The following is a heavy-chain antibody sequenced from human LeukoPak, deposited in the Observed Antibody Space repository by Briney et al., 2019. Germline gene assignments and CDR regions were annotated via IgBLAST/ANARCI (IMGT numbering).Heavy chain of an antibody. D-gene: IGHD7-27*01. CDR1: GVSISSGGYY. J-gene: IGHJ4*02. CDR3: ARGVTGDIFDY. CDR2: IYYSGST. V-gene: IGHV4-31*03. Sequence: SETLSLTCTVSGVSISSGGYYWSWIRQHPGKGLEWIGYIYYSGSTYYNPSLKSRVTISVDTSKNQFSLKLSSVTAADTAVYYCARGVTGDIFDYWGQGTLVTVSS.